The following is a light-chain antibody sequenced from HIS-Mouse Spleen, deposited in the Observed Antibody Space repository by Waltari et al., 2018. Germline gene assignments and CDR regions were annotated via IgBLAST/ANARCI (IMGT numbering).Light chain of an antibody. CDR2: VAS. J-gene: IGKJ1*01. Sequence: DIQLTQSPSFLSASVGDRVTITCRARQGISSYLAWYQQKPGKAPKLLIYVASTLQSGIPSRFSGSGSGTEFTLTISSLQPEDFATYYCQQLNSYPPTFGQGTKVEIK. CDR3: QQLNSYPPT. CDR1: QGISSY. V-gene: IGKV1-9*01.